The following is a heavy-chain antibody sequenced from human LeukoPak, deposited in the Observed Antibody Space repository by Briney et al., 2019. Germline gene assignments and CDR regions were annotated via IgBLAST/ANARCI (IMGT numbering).Heavy chain of an antibody. D-gene: IGHD5-12*01. J-gene: IGHJ5*02. CDR1: GGPVSSNSNY. Sequence: SETLSLTCTVSGGPVSSNSNYWSWIRQPPGKGLEWLGYNTYFGSASYNPSLKSRVTISVDTSKNQFSLKLSSVTAADTAVYYCARDTPGGYDFWWFDPWGQGTLVTVSS. V-gene: IGHV4-61*01. CDR3: ARDTPGGYDFWWFDP. CDR2: NTYFGSA.